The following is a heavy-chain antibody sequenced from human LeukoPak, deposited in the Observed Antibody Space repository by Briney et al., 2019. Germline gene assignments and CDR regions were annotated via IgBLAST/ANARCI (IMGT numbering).Heavy chain of an antibody. CDR3: AKDLGYYDYVWGSYRPDY. D-gene: IGHD3-16*02. V-gene: IGHV3-7*01. Sequence: GGSLRLSCEASGFIFSSSWMTWLRQAPGKGLEWVANIKRDGSAKNYVDSVKGRFTISRDNAKNSLCLQMNSLKTEDTAVYYCAKDLGYYDYVWGSYRPDYWGQGTLVTVSS. CDR1: GFIFSSSW. J-gene: IGHJ4*02. CDR2: IKRDGSAK.